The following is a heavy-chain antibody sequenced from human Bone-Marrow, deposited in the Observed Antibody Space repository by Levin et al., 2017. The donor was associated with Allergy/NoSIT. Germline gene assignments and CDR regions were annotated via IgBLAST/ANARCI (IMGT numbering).Heavy chain of an antibody. CDR2: ISRSGNVV. J-gene: IGHJ4*02. D-gene: IGHD1-26*01. CDR3: TRGREWDIPHYFDY. V-gene: IGHV3-48*04. CDR1: GFTFSSYS. Sequence: GGSLRLSCAASGFTFSSYSMNWVRQAPGKGLEWVSYISRSGNVVYHADSVMGRFTISRDNARNSLYLQMNSLRTEDTAVYHCTRGREWDIPHYFDYWGQGTLVTVSS.